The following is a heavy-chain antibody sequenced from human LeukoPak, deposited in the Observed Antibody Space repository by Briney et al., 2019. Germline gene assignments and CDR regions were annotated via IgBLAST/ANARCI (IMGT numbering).Heavy chain of an antibody. Sequence: SETLSLTCTVSGGSISSSSYYWGWIRQPPGKGLEWIGSIYYSGSTYYNPSLKCRVTISVDTSKNQFSLKLSSVTAADTAVYYCASSLVGAHYYFDYWGQGTLVTVSS. CDR2: IYYSGST. J-gene: IGHJ4*02. CDR3: ASSLVGAHYYFDY. V-gene: IGHV4-39*01. CDR1: GGSISSSSYY. D-gene: IGHD1-26*01.